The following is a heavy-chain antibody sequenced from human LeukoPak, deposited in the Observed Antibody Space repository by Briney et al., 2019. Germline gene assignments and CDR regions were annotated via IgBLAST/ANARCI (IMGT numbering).Heavy chain of an antibody. CDR1: GFTFSSYA. V-gene: IGHV3-23*01. D-gene: IGHD3-16*02. J-gene: IGHJ4*02. CDR3: AKGVITFGGVIANFDY. Sequence: GGSLRLSCAASGFTFSSYAMSWVRQAPGKGLEWVSAISGSGGSTYYADSVKGRFTISRDNSKNTLYLQMNSLRAEDTAVYYCAKGVITFGGVIANFDYWGQGTLVTVSS. CDR2: ISGSGGST.